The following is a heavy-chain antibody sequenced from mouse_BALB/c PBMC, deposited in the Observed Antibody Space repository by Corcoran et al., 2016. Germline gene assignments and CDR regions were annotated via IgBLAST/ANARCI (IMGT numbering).Heavy chain of an antibody. CDR1: GFNIKDTY. D-gene: IGHD2-1*01. J-gene: IGHJ4*01. V-gene: IGHV14-3*02. Sequence: EVQLQQSGAELVKPGASVKLSCTASGFNIKDTYMHWVKQRPEQGLEWIGRIDPANGNTKYDPKFQGKATITADTFSNTAYLQLSSLTSEDTAVYYCVRGYGNYYYAMDYWGQGTSVTVSS. CDR2: IDPANGNT. CDR3: VRGYGNYYYAMDY.